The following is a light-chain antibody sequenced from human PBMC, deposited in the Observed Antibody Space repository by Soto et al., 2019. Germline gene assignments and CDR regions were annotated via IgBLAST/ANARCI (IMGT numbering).Light chain of an antibody. CDR1: SSDVGAYNY. CDR2: EVS. V-gene: IGLV2-14*01. CDR3: ISYTSRRIYV. Sequence: LTQPASVSGSPGQSITISCTGTSSDVGAYNYVSWYQQHPGRAPKLMIYEVSSRPSGASNRFSGSKSDNTASLTISGLQAEDEADYYCISYTSRRIYVFGTGTKVTVL. J-gene: IGLJ1*01.